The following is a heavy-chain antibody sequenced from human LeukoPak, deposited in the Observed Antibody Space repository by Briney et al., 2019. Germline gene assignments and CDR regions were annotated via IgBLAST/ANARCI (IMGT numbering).Heavy chain of an antibody. CDR2: ISTYTDGGTV. CDR3: TTYINGYSAY. D-gene: IGHD3-22*01. CDR1: GFTFSNAW. Sequence: GGSLRLSCAASGFTFSNAWMSWVRQAPGKGLEWVGRISTYTDGGTVDYAGPVRGRITISRDDSRNTVYLQMNSLKREDTAVYYCTTYINGYSAYWGRGTLVTVSS. V-gene: IGHV3-15*01. J-gene: IGHJ4*02.